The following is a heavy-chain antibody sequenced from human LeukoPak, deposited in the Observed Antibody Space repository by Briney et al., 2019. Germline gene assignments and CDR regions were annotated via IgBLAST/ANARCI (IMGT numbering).Heavy chain of an antibody. CDR3: ARGIPRHMDV. CDR2: IFYSGST. CDR1: GYSISSGYY. D-gene: IGHD5-18*01. Sequence: SETLSLTCTVSGYSISSGYYWDWIRQSPGKGLEWIGNIFYSGSTHYNPSLESRVIISIDMSKNQFSLQLNSVTPEDTAVYYCARGIPRHMDVWGKGTTVTVSS. V-gene: IGHV4-38-2*02. J-gene: IGHJ6*03.